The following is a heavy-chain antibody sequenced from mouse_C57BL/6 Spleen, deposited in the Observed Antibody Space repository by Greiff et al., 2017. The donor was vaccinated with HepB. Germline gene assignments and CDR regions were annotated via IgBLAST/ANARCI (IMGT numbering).Heavy chain of an antibody. Sequence: VQLQQSGPELVKPGASVKISCKASGYAFSSSWMNWVKQRPGKGLEWIGRIYPGDGDTNYNGKFKGKATLTADKSSSTAYMQLSSLTSEDSAVYFCARCYSNYRYFDVWGTGTTVTVSS. CDR2: IYPGDGDT. V-gene: IGHV1-82*01. CDR1: GYAFSSSW. J-gene: IGHJ1*03. D-gene: IGHD2-5*01. CDR3: ARCYSNYRYFDV.